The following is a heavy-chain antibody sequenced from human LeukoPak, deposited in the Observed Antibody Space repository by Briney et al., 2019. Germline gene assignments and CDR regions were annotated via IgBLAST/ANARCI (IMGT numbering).Heavy chain of an antibody. J-gene: IGHJ4*02. CDR2: ISSGGTYE. D-gene: IGHD3-10*01. CDR3: ARDSTYYYDSGSSGPHYFDN. Sequence: GGSLRLSCAASGFTFSNYAMHWVRQAPGKGLEWVSLISSGGTYEYYADPVKGRFTISRDNSKNTLYLQLNSLRAEDTAVYYCARDSTYYYDSGSSGPHYFDNWGQETLVTVSS. CDR1: GFTFSNYA. V-gene: IGHV3-30*01.